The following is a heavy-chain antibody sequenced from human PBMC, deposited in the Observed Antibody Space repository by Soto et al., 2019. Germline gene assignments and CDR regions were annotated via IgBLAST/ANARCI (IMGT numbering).Heavy chain of an antibody. D-gene: IGHD2-15*01. CDR1: GFTFSSYG. CDR2: ISYDGSNK. CDR3: AQQNGGYCGGGTCYYYGMDV. Sequence: QVPLVESGGGVVQPGRSLRLSCAASGFTFSSYGMHWVRQAPGKGLEWVAVISYDGSNKYYADSVKGRFTISRDNSKNTLYLQMNSLRAEDAAVYYCAQQNGGYCGGGTCYYYGMDVWGQGTTVTVSS. J-gene: IGHJ6*02. V-gene: IGHV3-30*18.